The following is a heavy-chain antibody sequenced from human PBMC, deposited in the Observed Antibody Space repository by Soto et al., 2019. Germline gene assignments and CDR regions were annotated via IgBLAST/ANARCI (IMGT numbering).Heavy chain of an antibody. CDR2: IYWDDDK. D-gene: IGHD3-16*01. CDR3: AHSRSGLGGANFDY. V-gene: IGHV2-5*02. CDR1: GFSLSTSGVG. J-gene: IGHJ4*02. Sequence: QITLKESGPTLIKPTQTLTLTCTFSGFSLSTSGVGVGWIRQPPGKALEWLALIYWDDDKRYSPSLKSRLTNTKDTPKHPVVLTSTNMDPVDTATYYCAHSRSGLGGANFDYWGQGTLVTVSS.